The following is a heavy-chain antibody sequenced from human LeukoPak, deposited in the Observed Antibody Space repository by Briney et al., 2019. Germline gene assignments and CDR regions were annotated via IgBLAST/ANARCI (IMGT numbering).Heavy chain of an antibody. D-gene: IGHD4-17*01. CDR1: GSSISSGSYY. CDR3: ARGTVTPYYYYGMDV. CDR2: IYTSGST. J-gene: IGHJ6*02. Sequence: SQTLSLTCTVSGSSISSGSYYWSWIRQPAGKGLEWIGRIYTSGSTNYNPSLKSRVTISVDTSKNQFSLKLSSVTAADTAVYYCARGTVTPYYYYGMDVWGQGTTVTVSS. V-gene: IGHV4-61*02.